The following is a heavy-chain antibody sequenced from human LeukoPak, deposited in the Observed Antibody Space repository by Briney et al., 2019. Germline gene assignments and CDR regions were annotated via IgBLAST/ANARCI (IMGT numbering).Heavy chain of an antibody. CDR3: ARAGSDFGSGSYYQTRGYFYYMDV. Sequence: GGSLRLSCAASGFTFSSYAMSWVRQAPGKGLEWVSGINWNGGSTGYADSVKGRFTISRDNAKNSLYLQMNSLRAEDTAFYHCARAGSDFGSGSYYQTRGYFYYMDVWGKGTTVTISS. CDR2: INWNGGST. D-gene: IGHD3-10*01. V-gene: IGHV3-20*01. J-gene: IGHJ6*03. CDR1: GFTFSSYA.